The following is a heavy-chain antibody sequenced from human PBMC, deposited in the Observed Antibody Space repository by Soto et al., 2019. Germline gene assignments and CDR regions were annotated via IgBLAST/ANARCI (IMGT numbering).Heavy chain of an antibody. CDR3: ARHTPAISISDH. CDR2: IYYSGST. CDR1: GGSINNYY. J-gene: IGHJ4*02. Sequence: SETLSLTCTVSGGSINNYYWGWIRQPPGKGLEWIGGIYYSGSTYYNPSLKSRVTISVDTSKNQFSLKLSSVTAADTAVYYCARHTPAISISDHWGQGTLVTVSS. D-gene: IGHD2-15*01. V-gene: IGHV4-39*01.